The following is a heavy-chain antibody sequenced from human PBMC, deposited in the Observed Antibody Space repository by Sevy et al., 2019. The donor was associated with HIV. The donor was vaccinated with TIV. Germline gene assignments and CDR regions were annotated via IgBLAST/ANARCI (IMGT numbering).Heavy chain of an antibody. V-gene: IGHV1-2*02. CDR2: INPNSGGT. CDR1: GYTFTGYY. J-gene: IGHJ4*02. D-gene: IGHD2-15*01. CDR3: ARDRVCSGGSCYNETFDY. Sequence: ASVKVSCKASGYTFTGYYMHWVRQAPGQGLEWMGWINPNSGGTNYAQKFRGRVTMTRDTSISTAYMELSRLRSDDTAVYYCARDRVCSGGSCYNETFDYWGQGTLVTVSS.